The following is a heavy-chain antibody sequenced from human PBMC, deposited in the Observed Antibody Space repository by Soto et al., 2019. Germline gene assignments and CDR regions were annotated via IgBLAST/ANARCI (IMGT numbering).Heavy chain of an antibody. CDR1: GGTFSSYA. CDR3: ASPFHLRDTRRYFDL. J-gene: IGHJ2*01. D-gene: IGHD3-10*01. Sequence: QVQLVQSGSEVKKPGSSVKVSCKASGGTFSSYAISWVRQAPGQGLEWMGGIIPIFGTANYAQKFQGRVTITGDKSTGTAYMELSSLRAEDTAVYYCASPFHLRDTRRYFDLWGRGTLVTVSS. CDR2: IIPIFGTA. V-gene: IGHV1-69*14.